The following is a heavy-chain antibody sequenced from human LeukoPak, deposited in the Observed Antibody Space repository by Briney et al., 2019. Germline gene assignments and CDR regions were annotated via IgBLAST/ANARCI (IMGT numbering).Heavy chain of an antibody. CDR2: IWYDGSKK. D-gene: IGHD6-6*01. CDR1: GFTFSDYG. V-gene: IGHV3-33*01. Sequence: GRSLRLSCAASGFTFSDYGIHWVRKAPGQGLEWVALIWYDGSKKYYADSVKGRFTISRDNTKNTLYLQLNSLRADDTAVYYCARANSSSSTFDLWGQGTLVTVSS. CDR3: ARANSSSSTFDL. J-gene: IGHJ4*02.